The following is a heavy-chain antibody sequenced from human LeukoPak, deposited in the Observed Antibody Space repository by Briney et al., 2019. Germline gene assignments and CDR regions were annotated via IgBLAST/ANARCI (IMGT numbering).Heavy chain of an antibody. Sequence: ASVKVSCKASGYTFTSYGISWVRQAPGQGLEWMGWISAYNGNTNYAQKLQGRVTMTTDTSTSTAYMELRSLRSDDTAVYYCARDREVGTTRKYFDYWGQGTLVTVSS. D-gene: IGHD1-26*01. CDR1: GYTFTSYG. CDR2: ISAYNGNT. V-gene: IGHV1-18*01. CDR3: ARDREVGTTRKYFDY. J-gene: IGHJ4*02.